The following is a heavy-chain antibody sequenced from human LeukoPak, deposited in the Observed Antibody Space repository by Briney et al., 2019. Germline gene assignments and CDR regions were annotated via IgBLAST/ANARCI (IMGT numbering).Heavy chain of an antibody. CDR1: GFTFSVYN. CDR2: ITSSSSYV. CDR3: ARATDYGDSTSSLYYYFDL. V-gene: IGHV3-21*01. J-gene: IGHJ4*02. D-gene: IGHD4-17*01. Sequence: PGGSLRLSCAGSGFTFSVYNMYWVRQTPGKGLEWVASITSSSSYVFYADSVKGRFTISRDNAKKSVYLQMNTLRAEDTAVYYCARATDYGDSTSSLYYYFDLWGRGTLVSVSS.